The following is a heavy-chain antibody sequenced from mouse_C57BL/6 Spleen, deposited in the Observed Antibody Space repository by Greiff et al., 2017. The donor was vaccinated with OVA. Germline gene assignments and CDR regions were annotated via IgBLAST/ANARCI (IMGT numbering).Heavy chain of an antibody. D-gene: IGHD4-1*01. Sequence: VQLQQSGPGMVKPSQSLSLTCTVTGYSITSGYDWHWIRHFPGNKLEWMGYISYSGSTNYNPSLKSRISITHDTSKNHFFLKLNSVTTEDTATYYCARLGRGFDYWGQGTTLTVSS. CDR3: ARLGRGFDY. V-gene: IGHV3-1*01. CDR2: ISYSGST. J-gene: IGHJ2*01. CDR1: GYSITSGYD.